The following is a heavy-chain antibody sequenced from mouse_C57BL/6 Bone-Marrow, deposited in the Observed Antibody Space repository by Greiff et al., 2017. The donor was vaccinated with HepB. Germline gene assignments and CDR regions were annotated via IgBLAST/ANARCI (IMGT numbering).Heavy chain of an antibody. CDR3: ARIEYYFDY. V-gene: IGHV1-69*01. J-gene: IGHJ2*01. CDR2: IDPSDSYT. Sequence: QVQLQQPGAELVMPGASVKLSCKASGYTFTSYWMHWVKQRPGQGLEWIGEIDPSDSYTNYNQKFKGKSTLTVDKSSSTAYMQLSSLTSEDSAVYYCARIEYYFDYWGQGTTLTVSS. CDR1: GYTFTSYW.